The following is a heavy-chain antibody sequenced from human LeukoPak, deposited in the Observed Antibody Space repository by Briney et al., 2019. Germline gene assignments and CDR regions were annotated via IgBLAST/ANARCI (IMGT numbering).Heavy chain of an antibody. CDR2: IRDSGSST. Sequence: GGSLRLSCAASGFTFSSYAMSWVRQAPGKGLEWVSAIRDSGSSTHYADSVKGRFTTSRDNSKNTLFLQMNSLRAEDTAIYYCAKYSPQDSGSPHFDYWAREPWSPSPQ. V-gene: IGHV3-23*01. J-gene: IGHJ4*02. CDR1: GFTFSSYA. CDR3: AKYSPQDSGSPHFDY. D-gene: IGHD1-26*01.